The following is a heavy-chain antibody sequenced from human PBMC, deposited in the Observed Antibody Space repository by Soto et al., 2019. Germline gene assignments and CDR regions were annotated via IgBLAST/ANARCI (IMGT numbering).Heavy chain of an antibody. CDR3: AKSYHLWSPYLSFGDQRDP. Sequence: VQLVESGGGVVQPGESLRLSCAASGFIFGSYAMNWVRQVPGKGPEWVAVLSTDGSTPYYADSVRGRFTISRDNSKSTLFLQMNSLRPEDTAFYFCAKSYHLWSPYLSFGDQRDPWGQGTLVTVSS. CDR2: LSTDGSTP. D-gene: IGHD3-3*01. CDR1: GFIFGSYA. J-gene: IGHJ5*02. V-gene: IGHV3-30*16.